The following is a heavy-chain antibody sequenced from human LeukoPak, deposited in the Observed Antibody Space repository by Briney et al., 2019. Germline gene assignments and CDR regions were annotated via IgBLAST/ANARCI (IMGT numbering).Heavy chain of an antibody. CDR2: ISYDGSNK. V-gene: IGHV3-30*18. J-gene: IGHJ4*02. CDR3: AKRFSSGWDFDY. Sequence: GGSLILSCAASGFTFSSYCMHWVRQAPVKGLEWVAVISYDGSNKYYVDSVKGRFTISRDNSKNTLYLQMNSLRVEDTAVYYCAKRFSSGWDFDYWGQGTLVTVSS. D-gene: IGHD6-19*01. CDR1: GFTFSSYC.